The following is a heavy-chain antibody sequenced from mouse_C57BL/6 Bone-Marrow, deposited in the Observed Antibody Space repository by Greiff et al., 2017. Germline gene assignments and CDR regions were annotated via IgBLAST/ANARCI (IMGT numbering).Heavy chain of an antibody. Sequence: VQLQQSGPELVKPGASVKISCKASGYAFSSSWMNWVKQRPGKGLEWIGRIYPGDGDTNYNGKFKGKATLTADKSSSTAYMQLSSLTSEDSAVYFCARDYGRNFDNWGQGTTLTVSS. CDR2: IYPGDGDT. CDR3: ARDYGRNFDN. J-gene: IGHJ2*01. V-gene: IGHV1-82*01. CDR1: GYAFSSSW. D-gene: IGHD1-1*01.